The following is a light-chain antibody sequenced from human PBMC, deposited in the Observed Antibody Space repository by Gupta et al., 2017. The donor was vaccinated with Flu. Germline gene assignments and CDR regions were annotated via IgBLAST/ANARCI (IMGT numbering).Light chain of an antibody. Sequence: GDSVTITCLASHSISNSLNWYQQKPGKAPKLLIYDAAILETGVPSRFSGSGSGREFIFTISNLQPEDVATYYCQQYDDLPPWTFGQGTRVEIK. V-gene: IGKV1-33*01. CDR1: HSISNS. CDR3: QQYDDLPPWT. J-gene: IGKJ1*01. CDR2: DAA.